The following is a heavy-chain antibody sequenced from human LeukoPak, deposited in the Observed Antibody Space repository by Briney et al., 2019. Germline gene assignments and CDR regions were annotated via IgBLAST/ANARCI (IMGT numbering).Heavy chain of an antibody. CDR1: GFTFSSYG. CDR3: AKERRRGYGSGIDY. V-gene: IGHV3-30*02. Sequence: GGSLRLPCAASGFTFSSYGMHWVRQAPGKGLEWVAFIRYDGSNKYYADSVKGRFTISRDNSKNTLYLQMNSLRAEDTAVYYCAKERRRGYGSGIDYWGQGNLVTVSS. D-gene: IGHD3-10*01. CDR2: IRYDGSNK. J-gene: IGHJ4*02.